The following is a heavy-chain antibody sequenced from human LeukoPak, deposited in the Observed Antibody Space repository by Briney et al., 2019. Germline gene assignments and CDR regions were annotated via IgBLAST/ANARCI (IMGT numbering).Heavy chain of an antibody. D-gene: IGHD3-22*01. CDR2: VYYSGRT. V-gene: IGHV4-61*01. J-gene: IGHJ3*02. Sequence: SETLSLTCTVSGGSVSSDSFYWSWIRQPPGKGLEWIGYVYYSGRTKYNPSLQSRVTVSVDRSKNHFSLKLTSVTAADTAVYYCVRETATYYYDSTGYYRQTEAFDIWGQGTMVTVSS. CDR1: GGSVSSDSFY. CDR3: VRETATYYYDSTGYYRQTEAFDI.